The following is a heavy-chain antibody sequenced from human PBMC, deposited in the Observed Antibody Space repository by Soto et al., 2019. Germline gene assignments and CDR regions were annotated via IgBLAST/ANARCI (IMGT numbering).Heavy chain of an antibody. CDR2: IDPSDSYT. CDR1: GDSFTSYC. Sequence: PVEPMKISYKGAGDSFTSYCISWVRKIPGKGLEWMGRIDPSDSYTNYSPSFQGHVTISADKSISTAYLQWSSLKASDTAMYYCARPVVGATTPFDYWGQGTLVTGYS. V-gene: IGHV5-10-1*01. D-gene: IGHD1-26*01. J-gene: IGHJ4*02. CDR3: ARPVVGATTPFDY.